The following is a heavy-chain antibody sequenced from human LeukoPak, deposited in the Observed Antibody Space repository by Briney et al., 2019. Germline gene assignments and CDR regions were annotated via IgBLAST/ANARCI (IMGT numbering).Heavy chain of an antibody. CDR2: ISAYNGNT. CDR3: ARAVFDNWFDP. Sequence: ASVNVSCKASGYTFTSYGISWVRQAPGQGLEWMGWISAYNGNTNYPQKLQGRVTMNTDTSTSTAYMKLRSLRSDDTAVYYCARAVFDNWFDPWGQGTLVTVSS. V-gene: IGHV1-18*01. J-gene: IGHJ5*02. D-gene: IGHD3-3*01. CDR1: GYTFTSYG.